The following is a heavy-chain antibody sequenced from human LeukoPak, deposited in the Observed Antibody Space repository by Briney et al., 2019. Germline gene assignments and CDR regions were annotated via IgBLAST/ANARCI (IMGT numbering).Heavy chain of an antibody. CDR2: ISAYNGNT. CDR1: GYTLSSYG. J-gene: IGHJ4*02. D-gene: IGHD6-13*01. V-gene: IGHV1-18*01. Sequence: ASVKVSCKASGYTLSSYGINWVRQAPGQGPEWMGWISAYNGNTNYAQRIQGRVTMTTDTSTSTAYMELRSLISDDTAVYYCARDARYSSRSFDYWGQGTLVTVSS. CDR3: ARDARYSSRSFDY.